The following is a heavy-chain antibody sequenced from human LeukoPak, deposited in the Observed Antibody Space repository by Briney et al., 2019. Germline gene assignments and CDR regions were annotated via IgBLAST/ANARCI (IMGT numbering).Heavy chain of an antibody. CDR2: INQSGST. Sequence: KSSETLSLTCAVYGGSFSGYYWSWIRQPPGKGLEWIGEINQSGSTNYSPSLKSRVTISVDTSKNQFPLKLSSVTAADTAVYYCARGFDSSGYYDYWGQGNLVTVSS. CDR3: ARGFDSSGYYDY. V-gene: IGHV4-34*01. D-gene: IGHD3-22*01. CDR1: GGSFSGYY. J-gene: IGHJ4*02.